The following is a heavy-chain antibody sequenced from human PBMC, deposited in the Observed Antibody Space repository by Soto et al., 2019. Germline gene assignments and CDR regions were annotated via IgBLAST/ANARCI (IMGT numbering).Heavy chain of an antibody. CDR3: AHIVVAGITYCFDS. Sequence: QITLKESGPTLVKPTQTLTLTCTFSGFSLSTSGVGVGWIRQPPGKALEWLTFIYWDDDKRNSPFLKSRLTISKDTSKSHVVLTMTTMEPVHTASYYCAHIVVAGITYCFDSWGQGTLVTVSS. D-gene: IGHD2-15*01. CDR1: GFSLSTSGVG. CDR2: IYWDDDK. V-gene: IGHV2-5*02. J-gene: IGHJ4*02.